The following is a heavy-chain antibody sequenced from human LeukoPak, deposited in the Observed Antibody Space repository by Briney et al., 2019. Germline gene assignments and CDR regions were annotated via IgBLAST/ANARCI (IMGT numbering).Heavy chain of an antibody. Sequence: GGSLRLSCAASGFTFSDYYMSWIRQAPGKGLEWVSYISSSSYYTNYADSVKGRFTISRDNAKNSLYLQMNSLRAEDTAVYYCARDSWSYYYDSSGYRGGQGTLVTVSS. J-gene: IGHJ4*02. V-gene: IGHV3-11*06. CDR2: ISSSSYYT. D-gene: IGHD3-22*01. CDR1: GFTFSDYY. CDR3: ARDSWSYYYDSSGYR.